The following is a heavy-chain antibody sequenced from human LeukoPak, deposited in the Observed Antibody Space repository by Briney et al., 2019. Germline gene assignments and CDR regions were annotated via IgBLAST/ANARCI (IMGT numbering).Heavy chain of an antibody. CDR3: ARVMIPGYYYGSGSLEY. CDR1: GFTFSSYS. D-gene: IGHD3-10*01. CDR2: ISSSSSYI. Sequence: GGSLRLSCAASGFTFSSYSMNWVRQAPGKGLEWVSSISSSSSYIYYADSVKGRFTISRDNAKNSLYLQMNSLRAEDTAVYYCARVMIPGYYYGSGSLEYWGQGTLVTVSS. V-gene: IGHV3-21*01. J-gene: IGHJ4*02.